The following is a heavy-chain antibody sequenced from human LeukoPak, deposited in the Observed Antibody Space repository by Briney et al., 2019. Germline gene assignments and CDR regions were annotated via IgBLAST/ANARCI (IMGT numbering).Heavy chain of an antibody. CDR1: GGTFTSST. J-gene: IGHJ4*02. CDR2: IIPLFQTT. CDR3: ARGPMTTAPLEY. Sequence: SVKVSRKASGGTFTSSTISWVRQAPGQGLEWMGRIIPLFQTTKYAPKLQGRVTITADKSTSTAYMEVSSLTSEDTAVYYCARGPMTTAPLEYWGQGTPVTVPS. V-gene: IGHV1-69*08. D-gene: IGHD4-17*01.